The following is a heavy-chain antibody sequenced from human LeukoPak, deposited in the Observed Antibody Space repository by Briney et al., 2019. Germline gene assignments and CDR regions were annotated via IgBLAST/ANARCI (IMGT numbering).Heavy chain of an antibody. CDR3: ARDGGITIFGVVIMPDYYYYGMDV. CDR1: GFTFSSYW. CDR2: IKQDGSEK. D-gene: IGHD3-3*01. J-gene: IGHJ6*02. V-gene: IGHV3-7*03. Sequence: GGSLRLSCAASGFTFSSYWMSWVRQAPGKGLEWVANIKQDGSEKYYVDSVKGRFTISRDNAKNSLYLQMNSLRAEDTAVYYCARDGGITIFGVVIMPDYYYYGMDVWGQGTTVTVSS.